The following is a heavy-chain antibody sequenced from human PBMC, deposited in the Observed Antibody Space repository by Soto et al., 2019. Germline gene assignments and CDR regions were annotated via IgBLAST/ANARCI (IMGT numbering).Heavy chain of an antibody. CDR2: IYYSGST. V-gene: IGHV4-39*01. CDR3: ARLPSSGWSLIDY. D-gene: IGHD6-19*01. CDR1: GGSISSSSYY. Sequence: QLQLQESGPGLVKPPETLSLTCTVSGGSISSSSYYWGWIRQPPGKGLEWIGSIYYSGSTYYNPSLKSRVTISVDTSKNQFSLKLSSVTAADTAVYYCARLPSSGWSLIDYWGQGTLVTVSS. J-gene: IGHJ4*02.